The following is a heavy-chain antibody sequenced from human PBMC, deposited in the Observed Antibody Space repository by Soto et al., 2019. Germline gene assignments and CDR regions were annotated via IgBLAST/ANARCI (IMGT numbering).Heavy chain of an antibody. CDR2: ISSSSSTI. V-gene: IGHV3-48*01. J-gene: IGHJ5*02. Sequence: GGSLRLSCAASGFTFSSYSMNWVRQAPGKGLEWVSYISSSSSTIYYADSVKGRFTISRDNAKNSLYLQMNSLRAEDTAVYYCARGQSREWLYPFDPWGQGTLVTVSS. CDR3: ARGQSREWLYPFDP. CDR1: GFTFSSYS. D-gene: IGHD3-3*01.